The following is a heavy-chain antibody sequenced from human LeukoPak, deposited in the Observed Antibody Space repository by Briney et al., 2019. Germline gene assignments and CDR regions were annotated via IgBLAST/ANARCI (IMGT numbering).Heavy chain of an antibody. CDR3: AKSYSYYHMDD. CDR1: GFTFSNYN. J-gene: IGHJ6*03. CDR2: IRGSGDST. V-gene: IGHV3-23*01. Sequence: GGSLRLSCAASGFTFSNYNMNWVRQAPGKGLEWVSSIRGSGDSTYYADSVKGRFTISRDNTKNTLYLQMNSLRGDDTAVYYCAKSYSYYHMDDWGKGTSVTVSS.